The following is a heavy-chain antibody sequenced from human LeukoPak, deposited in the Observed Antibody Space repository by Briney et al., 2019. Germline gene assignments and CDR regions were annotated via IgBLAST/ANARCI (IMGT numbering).Heavy chain of an antibody. CDR3: ARPYFDLVGGYGMDV. V-gene: IGHV4-59*08. Sequence: SETLSLTCTVSGGSISSYYWSWIRQPPGKGLEWIGYIYYSGSTNYNPSLKSRVTIPVDTSKNQFSLKLSSVTAADTAVYYCARPYFDLVGGYGMDVWGQGTTVTLSS. D-gene: IGHD3-9*01. J-gene: IGHJ6*02. CDR2: IYYSGST. CDR1: GGSISSYY.